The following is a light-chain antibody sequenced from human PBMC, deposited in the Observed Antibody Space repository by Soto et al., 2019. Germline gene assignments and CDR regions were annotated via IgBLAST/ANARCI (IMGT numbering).Light chain of an antibody. CDR1: SSNIGSSN. CDR2: TNN. Sequence: VLARPPWSSRTPGQKGTISCSGSSSNIGSSNVNWYQQLPGTAPKLLIYTNNQRPSGVPDRFSGSKSGTSASLAISGLQSEDEADYYCAAWDDSLNGRVFGTGTKVTVL. J-gene: IGLJ1*01. V-gene: IGLV1-44*01. CDR3: AAWDDSLNGRV.